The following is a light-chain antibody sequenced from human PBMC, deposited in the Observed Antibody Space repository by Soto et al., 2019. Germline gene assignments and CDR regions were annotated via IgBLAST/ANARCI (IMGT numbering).Light chain of an antibody. Sequence: QPVLTQPPSASGTPGQKVTISCSGSSSNIGSNAVNWYQQLPGTAPKLLIYSNNQRPSGVPDRFSGSKSGTSASLAISGLQSEDEAAYYCAAWDDSLNGPVVFGGGTKLTVL. CDR3: AAWDDSLNGPVV. CDR2: SNN. J-gene: IGLJ3*02. CDR1: SSNIGSNA. V-gene: IGLV1-44*01.